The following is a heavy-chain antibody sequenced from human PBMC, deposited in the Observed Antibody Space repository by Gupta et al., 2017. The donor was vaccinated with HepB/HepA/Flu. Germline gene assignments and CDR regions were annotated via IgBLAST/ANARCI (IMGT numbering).Heavy chain of an antibody. D-gene: IGHD2/OR15-2a*01. V-gene: IGHV3-21*01. Sequence: LSASWGGLSTSGGALTRSWSASVFTLSSYSMNWVRQAPGKGLEWVSSISSSSSYIYYADSVKGRFTISRDNAKNSLYLQMNSLRAEDTAVYYCARQPLFFSTYWYFDLWGRGTLVTVSS. CDR3: ARQPLFFSTYWYFDL. CDR2: ISSSSSYI. CDR1: VFTLSSYS. J-gene: IGHJ2*01.